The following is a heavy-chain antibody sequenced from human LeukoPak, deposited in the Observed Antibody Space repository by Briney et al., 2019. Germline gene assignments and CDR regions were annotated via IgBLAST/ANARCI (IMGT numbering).Heavy chain of an antibody. CDR3: AGQKDPRPIDY. CDR1: GYTFNTHG. CDR2: INPFNGNT. V-gene: IGHV1-18*01. Sequence: ASVKVSCKASGYTFNTHGICWVRQAPGQGLEWMGWINPFNGNTNYTEKLQGRVTMSIETITSTAYMELRSLKPDDTAVYYCAGQKDPRPIDYWGQGTLITVSS. J-gene: IGHJ4*02.